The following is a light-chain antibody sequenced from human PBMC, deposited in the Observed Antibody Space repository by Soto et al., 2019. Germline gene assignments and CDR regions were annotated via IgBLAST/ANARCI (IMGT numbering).Light chain of an antibody. J-gene: IGKJ4*01. CDR3: QQYESLLT. V-gene: IGKV1-5*01. CDR2: DAS. CDR1: HSIGGY. Sequence: DIQMTQSPSTLSASVGDSVTITCRASHSIGGYLAWYQQKPGKAPKLLIYDASSMESKVSSRFSGRGSGTEFTLIIGNLQPEDFATYYCQQYESLLTFGGGTKVE.